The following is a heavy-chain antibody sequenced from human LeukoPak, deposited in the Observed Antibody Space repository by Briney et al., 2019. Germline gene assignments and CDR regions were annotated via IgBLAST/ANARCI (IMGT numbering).Heavy chain of an antibody. D-gene: IGHD6-13*01. J-gene: IGHJ4*02. V-gene: IGHV3-7*03. CDR2: IKQGGSEK. CDR3: ARAAAAGDYYFDY. Sequence: QTGGSLRLSCAASGFTFSSYWMSWVRQAPGKGLEWVANIKQGGSEKYYVDSVKGRFTISRDNAKNSLYLQMNSLRAEDTAVYYCARAAAAGDYYFDYWGQGTLVTVSS. CDR1: GFTFSSYW.